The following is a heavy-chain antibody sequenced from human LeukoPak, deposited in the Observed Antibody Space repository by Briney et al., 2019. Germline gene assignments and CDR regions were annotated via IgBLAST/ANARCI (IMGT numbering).Heavy chain of an antibody. Sequence: SETLSLTCAVYGGSFSGYYWSWIRQPPGKGLEWIGEINHSGSTNYNPSLKSRATISVDTSKNQFSLKLSSVTAADTAVYYCARAQYYYGSGSYYTPFDYWGQGTLVTVSS. V-gene: IGHV4-34*01. J-gene: IGHJ4*02. CDR3: ARAQYYYGSGSYYTPFDY. D-gene: IGHD3-10*01. CDR2: INHSGST. CDR1: GGSFSGYY.